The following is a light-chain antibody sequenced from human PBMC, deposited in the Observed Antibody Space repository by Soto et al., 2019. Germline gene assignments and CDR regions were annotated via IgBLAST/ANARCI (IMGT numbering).Light chain of an antibody. CDR1: QSVSSSS. CDR2: GAS. V-gene: IGKV3-20*01. J-gene: IGKJ1*01. CDR3: QQYGSSPWT. Sequence: EIMLTQSPGTLSLSPGERATLSCRASQSVSSSSLAWYQQKPGRAPRLLIYGASSRATGIPDRFSGSGSGTDFTLTISRLEPEDFAVYYCQQYGSSPWTFGQGTKVDFK.